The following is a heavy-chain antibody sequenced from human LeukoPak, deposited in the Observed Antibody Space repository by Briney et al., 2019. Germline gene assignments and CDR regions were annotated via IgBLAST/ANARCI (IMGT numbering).Heavy chain of an antibody. CDR1: GFTFSNYA. D-gene: IGHD3-16*01. V-gene: IGHV3-23*01. Sequence: GGSLRLSCAASGFTFSNYAMSWVRQAPAGVLEWVSSLRGDGETFYADFVKGRFTLSRDESRNTVYPQLNNLRVEDTAVYYCAKASWVSYADAVLWGQGTLVTVSS. CDR2: LRGDGET. CDR3: AKASWVSYADAVL. J-gene: IGHJ4*02.